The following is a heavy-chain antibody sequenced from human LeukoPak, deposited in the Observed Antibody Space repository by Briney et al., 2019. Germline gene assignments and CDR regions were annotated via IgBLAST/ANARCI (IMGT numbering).Heavy chain of an antibody. V-gene: IGHV3-30*04. Sequence: GGSLRLSCAASGFTSSSYAMHWVRQAPGKGLEWVAVISYDGSNKYYADSVKGRFTISRDNSKNTLYLQMNSLRAEDTAVYYCARDPDTAMALYYFDYWGQGTLVTVSS. CDR3: ARDPDTAMALYYFDY. CDR2: ISYDGSNK. CDR1: GFTSSSYA. D-gene: IGHD5-18*01. J-gene: IGHJ4*02.